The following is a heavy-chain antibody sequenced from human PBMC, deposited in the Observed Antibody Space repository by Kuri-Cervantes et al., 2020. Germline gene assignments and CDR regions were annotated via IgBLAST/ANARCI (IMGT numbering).Heavy chain of an antibody. D-gene: IGHD2-15*01. Sequence: SETLSLTCAVSGGSISSSYYWSWIRQPPGKGLEWIGYIYYSGSTNYNPSLKSRVTISVDASKNRFSLKLSSVTAADTAVYYCARATESRFCSGGSCYDYWGQGTLVTVSS. J-gene: IGHJ4*02. V-gene: IGHV4-59*13. CDR3: ARATESRFCSGGSCYDY. CDR2: IYYSGST. CDR1: GGSISSSYY.